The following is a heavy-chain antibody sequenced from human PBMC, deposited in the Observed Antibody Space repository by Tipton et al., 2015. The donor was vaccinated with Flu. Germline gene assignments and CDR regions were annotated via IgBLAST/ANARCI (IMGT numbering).Heavy chain of an antibody. Sequence: TLSLTCAVSGYSISSGYYWGWVRQPPGKGLEWIWTIYHSGSTYYNPSLKSRLTMSVDTSKNQFSLKLSSVTAADTAVYYCARHTGDSVRGVIDYWGQGTLVTVSS. CDR2: IYHSGST. J-gene: IGHJ4*02. CDR1: GYSISSGYY. V-gene: IGHV4-38-2*01. D-gene: IGHD3-10*02. CDR3: ARHTGDSVRGVIDY.